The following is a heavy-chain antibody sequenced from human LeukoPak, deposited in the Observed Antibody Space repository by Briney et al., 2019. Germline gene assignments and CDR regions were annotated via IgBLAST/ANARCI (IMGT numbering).Heavy chain of an antibody. CDR2: ISGSGGST. CDR3: ARGGSYLSAFDI. D-gene: IGHD1-26*01. Sequence: GRSLRLSCAASGFTFSSYGMHWVRQAPGKGLEWVSAISGSGGSTYYADSVKGRFTISRDNSKNTLYLQMNSLRAEDTAVYYCARGGSYLSAFDIWGQGTMVTVSS. CDR1: GFTFSSYG. J-gene: IGHJ3*02. V-gene: IGHV3-23*01.